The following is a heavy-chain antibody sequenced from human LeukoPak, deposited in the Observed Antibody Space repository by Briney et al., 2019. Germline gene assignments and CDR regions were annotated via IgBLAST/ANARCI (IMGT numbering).Heavy chain of an antibody. Sequence: KPSETLSLTCTVSGGSISSYYWSWIRQPPGKGLEWIGCIYYSGSTNYNPSLKSRVTMSLDTSKNQFSLKLSSVTAADTAVYYCARDSGTTGEVKFDPWGQGTLVTVSS. CDR1: GGSISSYY. D-gene: IGHD3-10*01. V-gene: IGHV4-59*12. J-gene: IGHJ5*02. CDR2: IYYSGST. CDR3: ARDSGTTGEVKFDP.